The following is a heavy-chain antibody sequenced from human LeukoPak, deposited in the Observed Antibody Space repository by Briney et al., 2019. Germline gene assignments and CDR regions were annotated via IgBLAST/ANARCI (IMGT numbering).Heavy chain of an antibody. CDR3: ARPGSYSRSWYLY. Sequence: RGSLRLSCAASGFAFSDYYMSWIRQAPGKGLEWVSYISSSSSYTNYADSVKGRFTISRDNAKNSLYLQMNSLRAEDTAVYYCARPGSYSRSWYLYWGQGTLVTASA. CDR2: ISSSSSYT. V-gene: IGHV3-11*03. CDR1: GFAFSDYY. D-gene: IGHD6-13*01. J-gene: IGHJ4*02.